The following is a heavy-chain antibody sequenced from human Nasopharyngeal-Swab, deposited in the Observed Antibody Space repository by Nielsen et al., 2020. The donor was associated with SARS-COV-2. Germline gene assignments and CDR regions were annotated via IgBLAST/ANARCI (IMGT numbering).Heavy chain of an antibody. J-gene: IGHJ6*02. CDR3: ASQGAYGGLGPTDYYYDMDV. V-gene: IGHV4-61*07. Sequence: RQAPGKGLAWGGYIYYSGSTNYNPSLKRRVSMSGVTSKYRFSQKLSSVTAADTAVYYCASQGAYGGLGPTDYYYDMDVWGQGTTVTVSS. CDR2: IYYSGST. D-gene: IGHD4-23*01.